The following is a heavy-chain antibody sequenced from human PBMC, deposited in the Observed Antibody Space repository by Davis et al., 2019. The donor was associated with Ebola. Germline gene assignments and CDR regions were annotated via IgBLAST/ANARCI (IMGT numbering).Heavy chain of an antibody. V-gene: IGHV4-39*01. D-gene: IGHD3-3*01. CDR2: IYYSGST. CDR3: ARQDFWSGYYTRYNWFDP. J-gene: IGHJ5*02. Sequence: MPSETLSLTCTVSGGSISSSTYYWGWIRQPPGKGLEWIGSIYYSGSTYYNPSLKSRVTISVDTSKNQFSLKLSSVTAADTAVYYCARQDFWSGYYTRYNWFDPWGQGTLVTVSS. CDR1: GGSISSSTYY.